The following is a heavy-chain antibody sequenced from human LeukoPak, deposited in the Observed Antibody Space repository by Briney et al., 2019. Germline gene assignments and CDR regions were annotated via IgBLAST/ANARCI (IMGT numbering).Heavy chain of an antibody. V-gene: IGHV3-21*01. CDR2: ISSSSSSL. Sequence: GGSLTLSCAASGFTFNSYSMNWVRQAQGKGLEWVSSISSSSSSLLQPSSVKGRCTNSREHAKNSLYLQMNSLRAEDTATYSCARDEKGYSSSGPADYWGQGTLVTVSS. D-gene: IGHD6-6*01. J-gene: IGHJ4*02. CDR3: ARDEKGYSSSGPADY. CDR1: GFTFNSYS.